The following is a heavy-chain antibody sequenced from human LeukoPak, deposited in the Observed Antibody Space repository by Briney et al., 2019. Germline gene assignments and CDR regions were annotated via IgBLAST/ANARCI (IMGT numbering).Heavy chain of an antibody. CDR1: GGSISSSSYH. J-gene: IGHJ4*02. Sequence: SDTLSLTCTVSGGSISSSSYHWDWIRQPPGKGLEWIGNLYDSGSTHYNPSLRSRVTISADTSKNQFSLKLSSVTAADTAVYYCARDYDSSGYYFGYWGQGTLVTVSS. CDR3: ARDYDSSGYYFGY. CDR2: LYDSGST. V-gene: IGHV4-39*02. D-gene: IGHD3-22*01.